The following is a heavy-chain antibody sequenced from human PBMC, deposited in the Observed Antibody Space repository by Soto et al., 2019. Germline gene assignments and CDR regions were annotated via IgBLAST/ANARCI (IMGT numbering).Heavy chain of an antibody. CDR2: IGIGSSTK. V-gene: IGHV3-48*01. CDR3: ARDQLYYNDISGRPLNAFDV. CDR1: GFTFSSYS. D-gene: IGHD3-22*01. Sequence: GGSLRLSCAASGFTFSSYSMNWVRQAPGKGQEWVSYIGIGSSTKYYADSVKGRFTLSSDNSNNSLFLQMNSLRAEDTAVYYCARDQLYYNDISGRPLNAFDVWGQGTMVTVSS. J-gene: IGHJ3*01.